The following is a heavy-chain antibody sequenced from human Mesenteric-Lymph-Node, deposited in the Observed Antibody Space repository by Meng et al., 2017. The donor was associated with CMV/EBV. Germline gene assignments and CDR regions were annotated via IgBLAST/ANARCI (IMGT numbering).Heavy chain of an antibody. D-gene: IGHD4-11*01. CDR2: INHSGST. CDR1: GGSFSGYY. CDR3: APYSKTWGWFDP. Sequence: SETLSLTCAVYGGSFSGYYWSWIRQPPGKGLEWIGEINHSGSTNYNPSLRSRVTILVDTSKNLLSLKLSSVAAGDTAVYYCAPYSKTWGWFDPWGQGTLVTVSS. J-gene: IGHJ5*02. V-gene: IGHV4-34*01.